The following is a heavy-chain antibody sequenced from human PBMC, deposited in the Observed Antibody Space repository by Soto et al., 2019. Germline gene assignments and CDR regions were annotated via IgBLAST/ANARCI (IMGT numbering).Heavy chain of an antibody. CDR1: GDTFNDYY. CDR3: ARGSGGATATLDYYYSYMDV. CDR2: INPNGGVT. D-gene: IGHD5-12*01. V-gene: IGHV1-2*04. Sequence: QVQLVQSGAEVKRPGASVTVSCRSSGDTFNDYYIHWVRQAPGQGLEWMGWINPNGGVTKYAQKFQGWVSMTRDTSIRTVYMQLSRLRSDDTAVYYCARGSGGATATLDYYYSYMDVWGTGTRVTVSS. J-gene: IGHJ6*03.